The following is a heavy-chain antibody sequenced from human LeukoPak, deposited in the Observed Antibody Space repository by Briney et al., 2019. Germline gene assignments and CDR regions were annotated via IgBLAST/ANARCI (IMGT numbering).Heavy chain of an antibody. CDR3: ARSHSSGWSVDY. Sequence: GASVKVSCKASGYSFTSYYMHWVRQAPGQGLEWMGGIIPIFGTANYAQKFQGRVTITADESTSTAYMELSSLRSEDTAVYYCARSHSSGWSVDYWGQGTLVTVSS. CDR1: GYSFTSYY. V-gene: IGHV1-69*13. J-gene: IGHJ4*02. CDR2: IIPIFGTA. D-gene: IGHD6-19*01.